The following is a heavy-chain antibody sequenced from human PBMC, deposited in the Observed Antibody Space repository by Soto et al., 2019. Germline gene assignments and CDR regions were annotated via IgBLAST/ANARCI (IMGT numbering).Heavy chain of an antibody. CDR3: ARSIAAADPFDY. D-gene: IGHD6-13*01. V-gene: IGHV3-21*01. CDR1: GFTFSSYS. Sequence: EVQLVESGGGLVKPGGSLRLSCAASGFTFSSYSMNWVRQAPGKGLEWVSSISSSSSYIYYADSVKGRFTISRDNAKNSLYLQMNSLRAEDTAVSYCARSIAAADPFDYWGQGTLVTVSS. J-gene: IGHJ4*02. CDR2: ISSSSSYI.